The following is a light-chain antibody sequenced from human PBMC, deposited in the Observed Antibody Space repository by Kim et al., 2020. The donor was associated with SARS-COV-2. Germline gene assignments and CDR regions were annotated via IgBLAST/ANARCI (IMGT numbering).Light chain of an antibody. CDR3: CSYARTSYV. CDR1: SSDIGAYEN. J-gene: IGLJ1*01. CDR2: EVT. Sequence: PGQSVTISCTGSSSDIGAYENVSWYQQHPGKAPKLMISEVTKRSSGVPDRFSGSKSDNTASLTVSGLQAEDEADYYCCSYARTSYVFGTGTKVTVL. V-gene: IGLV2-8*01.